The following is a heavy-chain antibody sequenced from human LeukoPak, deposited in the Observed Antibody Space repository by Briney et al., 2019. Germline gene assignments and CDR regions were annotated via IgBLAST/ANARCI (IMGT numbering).Heavy chain of an antibody. D-gene: IGHD3-3*01. CDR3: ASDGVGYDFWSGYYLNWFDP. CDR2: INHSGST. CDR1: GGSFSGYY. Sequence: SETLSLTCAVYGGSFSGYYWSWIRQPPGKGLEWIGEINHSGSTNYNPSLKSRVTISVDTSKNQFSLKLSSVTAADTAVYYCASDGVGYDFWSGYYLNWFDPWGQGTLVTVSS. V-gene: IGHV4-34*01. J-gene: IGHJ5*02.